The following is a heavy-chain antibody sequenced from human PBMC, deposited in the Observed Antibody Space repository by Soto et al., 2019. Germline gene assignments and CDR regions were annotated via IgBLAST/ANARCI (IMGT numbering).Heavy chain of an antibody. V-gene: IGHV4-39*01. CDR1: GGSISSSSYY. D-gene: IGHD4-4*01. CDR3: ARHEKPTADYSIQEAAPWRPYYYYGMDV. CDR2: IYYSGST. Sequence: SETLSLTCTVSGGSISSSSYYWGWIRQPPGKGLEWIGSIYYSGSTYYNPSLKSRVTISVDTSKNQFSLKLSSVTAADTAVYYCARHEKPTADYSIQEAAPWRPYYYYGMDVWGQGTTVTVSS. J-gene: IGHJ6*02.